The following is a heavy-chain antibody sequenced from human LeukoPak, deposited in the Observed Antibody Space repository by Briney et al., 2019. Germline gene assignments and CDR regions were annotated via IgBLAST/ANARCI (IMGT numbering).Heavy chain of an antibody. D-gene: IGHD3-22*01. V-gene: IGHV5-10-1*01. CDR3: ARLYYYDSSGYYSPYWYFDL. CDR1: GYSFTSYW. CDR2: IDPSDSYS. J-gene: IGHJ2*01. Sequence: PGESLKIPCKGSGYSFTSYWISWVRQMPGKGLEWMGRIDPSDSYSNYSPSFQGHVTISVDKSISTAYLHWSSLKASDTAMYYCARLYYYDSSGYYSPYWYFDLWGRGTLVTVSS.